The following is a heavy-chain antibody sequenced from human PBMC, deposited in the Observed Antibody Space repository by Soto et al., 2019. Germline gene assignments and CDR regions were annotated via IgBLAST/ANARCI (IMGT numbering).Heavy chain of an antibody. CDR2: ISQSEGM. CDR1: GGPFSGYY. CDR3: ARGVRRGRVGNWFNP. J-gene: IGHJ5*02. Sequence: ETXCLTFPVHGGPFSGYYWSWVRQAPGKGLEWIGEISQSEGMKYNPSLKSRAAISEDTSKTQFSLKLTSLTAADTAVYYCARGVRRGRVGNWFNPWGQGTLVTVSS. V-gene: IGHV4-34*01. D-gene: IGHD1-1*01.